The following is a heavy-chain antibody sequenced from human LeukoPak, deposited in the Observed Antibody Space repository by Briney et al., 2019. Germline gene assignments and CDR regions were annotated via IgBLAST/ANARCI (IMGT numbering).Heavy chain of an antibody. CDR1: GGSISSYY. V-gene: IGHV4-4*07. Sequence: PSETLSLTCTVSGGSISSYYWSWIRQPAGKGLEWIGRIYSSGSTNYNSSLKSRVTISVDTSKNQFSLKLSSVTAADTAVYYCARDLAAMVSYYYYGMDVWGQGTTVTVSS. D-gene: IGHD5-18*01. J-gene: IGHJ6*02. CDR2: IYSSGST. CDR3: ARDLAAMVSYYYYGMDV.